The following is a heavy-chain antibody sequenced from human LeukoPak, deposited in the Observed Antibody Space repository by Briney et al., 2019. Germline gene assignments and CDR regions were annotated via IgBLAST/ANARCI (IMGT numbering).Heavy chain of an antibody. V-gene: IGHV5-51*01. D-gene: IGHD6-19*01. Sequence: GESLQISCKGSGSRFTSYWIGWVRQLPGKGLEWMGIIYPGDSDTRYSPSFQGQVTISADKSISTAYLQWSSLKASDTAMYYCARSSSGWPPDYWGQGTLVTVSS. CDR3: ARSSSGWPPDY. CDR2: IYPGDSDT. CDR1: GSRFTSYW. J-gene: IGHJ4*02.